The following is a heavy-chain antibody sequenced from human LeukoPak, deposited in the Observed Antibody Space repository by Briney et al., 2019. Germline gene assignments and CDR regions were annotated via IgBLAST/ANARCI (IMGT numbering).Heavy chain of an antibody. Sequence: PSNSVSLLYHGYVSPYSTYYCLSIPSPPAPGPHRTTAIKLSGSTNYNPSLKSRVTISVDTSKNQFSLKLSSVTAADTAVYYCARAPDYGDYVRVEYYYMDVWGKGTTVIASS. CDR2: IKLSGST. V-gene: IGHV4-34*01. CDR3: ARAPDYGDYVRVEYYYMDV. D-gene: IGHD4-17*01. J-gene: IGHJ6*03. CDR1: VSPYSTYY.